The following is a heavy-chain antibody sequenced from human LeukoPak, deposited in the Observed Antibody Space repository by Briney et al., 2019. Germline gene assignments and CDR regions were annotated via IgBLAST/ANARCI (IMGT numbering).Heavy chain of an antibody. D-gene: IGHD5-12*01. J-gene: IGHJ5*02. V-gene: IGHV3-30-3*01. CDR3: AREYGYDFSYNWFDP. Sequence: PGGSLRLSCVASGFTFSSYAMHWVRQAPGKGLEWVAVISYDGSNKYYADSVKGRFTISRDNSKNTLYLQMNSLRAEDTAVYYCAREYGYDFSYNWFDPWGQGTLVTVSS. CDR2: ISYDGSNK. CDR1: GFTFSSYA.